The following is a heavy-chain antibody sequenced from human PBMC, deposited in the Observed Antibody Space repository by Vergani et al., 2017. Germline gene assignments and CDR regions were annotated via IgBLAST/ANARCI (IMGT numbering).Heavy chain of an antibody. CDR3: ARDEGGSSGYFDY. J-gene: IGHJ4*02. V-gene: IGHV3-30-3*01. D-gene: IGHD6-19*01. CDR2: ISHDGNNK. Sequence: QVQLVESGGGVVQPGRSLRLSCAASAFTFSSYAMHWVRQAPGKGLEWVAVISHDGNNKYYADSVKGRFTISRDNSKNTLYLQMNSLRAEDTAVYYCARDEGGSSGYFDYWGQGTLVTVSS. CDR1: AFTFSSYA.